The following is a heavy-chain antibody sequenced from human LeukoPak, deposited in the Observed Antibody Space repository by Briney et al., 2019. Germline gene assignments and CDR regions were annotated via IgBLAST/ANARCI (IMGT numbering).Heavy chain of an antibody. CDR1: GFIFCQYS. Sequence: GGSLRLSCAASGFIFCQYSMNWVRQAPGEGLEWVSHIRSSSETFYADSVKGRFTISRDNARNSLYLQMNNLRGEDTAIYYCARDAGNSGYGCDLWGQGTLVTVSS. D-gene: IGHD5-12*01. CDR3: ARDAGNSGYGCDL. J-gene: IGHJ5*02. V-gene: IGHV3-48*01. CDR2: IRSSSET.